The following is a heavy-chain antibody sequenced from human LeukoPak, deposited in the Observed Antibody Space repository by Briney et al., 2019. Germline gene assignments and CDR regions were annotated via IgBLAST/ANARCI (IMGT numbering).Heavy chain of an antibody. D-gene: IGHD2-2*01. CDR1: GGSISSYY. CDR2: IYYSGST. CDR3: ARGRPAAAAFDY. V-gene: IGHV4-59*01. J-gene: IGHJ4*02. Sequence: SEPLSLTCTVSGGSISSYYWSWTRQPPGKGLEWIGYIYYSGSTNYNPSLKSRVTISVDTSKNQFSLKLSSVTAADTAVYYCARGRPAAAAFDYWGQGTLVTVSS.